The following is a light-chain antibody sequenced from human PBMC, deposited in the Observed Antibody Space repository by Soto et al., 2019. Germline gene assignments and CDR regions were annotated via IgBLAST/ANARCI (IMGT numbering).Light chain of an antibody. Sequence: QSVLTQPPSVSAAPGQQVTISCSGSSSNIENNFVSWYQQLPGTAPKLLIYDNNQRPSGIPDRFSGSKSGTSATLGITGLQTGDEADYYCGTWDSSLSAVVFGGGTKLTVL. CDR2: DNN. CDR1: SSNIENNF. CDR3: GTWDSSLSAVV. V-gene: IGLV1-51*01. J-gene: IGLJ2*01.